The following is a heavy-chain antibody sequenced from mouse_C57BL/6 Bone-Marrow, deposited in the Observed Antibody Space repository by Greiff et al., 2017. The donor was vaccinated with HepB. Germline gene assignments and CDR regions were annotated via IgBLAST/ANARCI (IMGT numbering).Heavy chain of an antibody. V-gene: IGHV1-67*01. D-gene: IGHD1-1*01. CDR2: ISTYYGDA. CDR3: AENYYGSSHWYFDV. Sequence: VKLVESGPELVRPGVSVKISCKGSGYTFTDYAMHWVKQSHAKSLEWIGVISTYYGDASYNQKFKGKATLTVDTSSSTAYMQLSSLTSEDSAVYYCAENYYGSSHWYFDVWGTGTTVTVSS. J-gene: IGHJ1*03. CDR1: GYTFTDYA.